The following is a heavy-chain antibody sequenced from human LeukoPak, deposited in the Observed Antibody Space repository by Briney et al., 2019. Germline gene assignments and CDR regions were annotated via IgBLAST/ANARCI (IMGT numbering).Heavy chain of an antibody. CDR1: GGSISSGGYS. V-gene: IGHV4-31*03. CDR3: AKYVSTGWFDP. Sequence: SQTLSLTCTVSGGSISSGGYSWSWIRQHPGKGLEWIGYIYYSGSTNYNPSLKSRVTISVDTSKNQFSLKLSSVTAADTAVYYCAKYVSTGWFDPWGQGTLVTVSS. D-gene: IGHD5/OR15-5a*01. CDR2: IYYSGST. J-gene: IGHJ5*02.